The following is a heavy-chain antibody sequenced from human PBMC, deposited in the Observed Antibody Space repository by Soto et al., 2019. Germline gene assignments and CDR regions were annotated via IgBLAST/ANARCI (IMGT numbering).Heavy chain of an antibody. CDR3: TTERRYSSSWYYDY. CDR2: IKSKTDDGTT. V-gene: IGHV3-15*07. Sequence: GGSLRLSCAASGFTFSNAWMNWVRQAPGKGLEWVGRIKSKTDDGTTDYAAPVKGRFTISRDDSKNTLYLQMNSLKTEDTAFYYCTTERRYSSSWYYDYWGQGTLVTVSS. J-gene: IGHJ4*02. CDR1: GFTFSNAW. D-gene: IGHD6-13*01.